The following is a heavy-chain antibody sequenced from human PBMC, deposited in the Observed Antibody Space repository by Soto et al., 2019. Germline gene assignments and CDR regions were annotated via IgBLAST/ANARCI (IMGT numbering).Heavy chain of an antibody. D-gene: IGHD3-16*01. CDR2: IYWDDDK. CDR1: GFSLNTREVG. CDR3: AHRVFMTTHNSWFDP. Sequence: VSGPTLVNPTQTLTLTCTFSGFSLNTREVGVGWIRQPPGKALEWLALIYWDDDKRYSPSLKNRLTISKDTSKNQVVLTMTNMDPVDTATCYCAHRVFMTTHNSWFDPWGQGTLVTVSS. J-gene: IGHJ5*02. V-gene: IGHV2-5*02.